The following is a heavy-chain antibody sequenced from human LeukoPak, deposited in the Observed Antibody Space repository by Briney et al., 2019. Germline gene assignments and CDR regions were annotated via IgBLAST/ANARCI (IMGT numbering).Heavy chain of an antibody. V-gene: IGHV3-7*05. CDR1: GFTFRSYW. J-gene: IGHJ4*02. D-gene: IGHD3-22*01. CDR3: LGYYFDSSGYYRSY. CDR2: IKQDGSET. Sequence: GGSLRLSCTASGFTFRSYWMSWVRQAPGKGLEWVANIKQDGSETKYVGSVKGRFTTSRDNAKNSVYLQMNSLRAEDTAVYYCLGYYFDSSGYYRSYWGQGTLVTVSS.